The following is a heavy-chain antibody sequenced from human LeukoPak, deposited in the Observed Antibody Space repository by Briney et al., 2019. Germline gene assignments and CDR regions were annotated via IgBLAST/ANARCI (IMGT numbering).Heavy chain of an antibody. J-gene: IGHJ6*04. V-gene: IGHV3-48*03. D-gene: IGHD3-10*02. Sequence: GRSLRLSCAASGFTFSKMNWVRQAPGQGLEWVSYISSSGSTIYYTDSVKGRFTIPRDKAHQSLYLKMNSLRAEVTAVYYCAELGITMIGGVWGKGTTVTISS. CDR3: AELGITMIGGV. CDR2: ISSSGSTI. CDR1: GFTFSK.